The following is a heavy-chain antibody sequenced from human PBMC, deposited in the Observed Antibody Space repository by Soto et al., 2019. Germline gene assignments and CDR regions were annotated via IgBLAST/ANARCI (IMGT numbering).Heavy chain of an antibody. J-gene: IGHJ4*02. CDR2: LIPLYGTP. V-gene: IGHV1-69*13. CDR1: RGTFNTYS. D-gene: IGHD3-3*01. Sequence: GASVKVSCKPSRGTFNTYSFNWVRQAPGKGLEWMGGLIPLYGTPHYAQSFQDRVTISADESSRTVYMFLTSLTSEDTAVYFCARGVELGTFDYWGQGTLVTVSS. CDR3: ARGVELGTFDY.